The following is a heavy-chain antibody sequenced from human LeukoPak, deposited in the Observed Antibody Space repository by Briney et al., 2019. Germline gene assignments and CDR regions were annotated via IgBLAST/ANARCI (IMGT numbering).Heavy chain of an antibody. Sequence: SETLSLTCAVSGDSISSNKWWSWVRLPPGKGLEWIGEIYHSGSTNYHPSLKSRVTILVDTSKNQFSLRLTSLTAADTAVYYCAGGLKWLSFDSWGQGTLVTVSS. CDR2: IYHSGST. D-gene: IGHD6-19*01. CDR1: GDSISSNKW. CDR3: AGGLKWLSFDS. V-gene: IGHV4-4*02. J-gene: IGHJ4*02.